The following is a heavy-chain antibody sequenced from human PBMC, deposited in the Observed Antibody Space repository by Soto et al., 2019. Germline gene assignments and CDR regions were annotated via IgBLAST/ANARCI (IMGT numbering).Heavy chain of an antibody. J-gene: IGHJ4*02. V-gene: IGHV1-69*13. CDR3: ARGEAAELAFDY. Sequence: ASVKVSCKASGGTFSSYAISWVRQAPGQGLEWMGGIIPIFGTANYAQKFQGRVTITADESTSTAYMELSSLRSEDTAVYYCARGEAAELAFDYWGQGTLVTVSS. CDR2: IIPIFGTA. D-gene: IGHD6-13*01. CDR1: GGTFSSYA.